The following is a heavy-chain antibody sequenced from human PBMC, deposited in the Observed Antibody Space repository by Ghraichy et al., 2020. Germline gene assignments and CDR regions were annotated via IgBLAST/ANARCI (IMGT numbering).Heavy chain of an antibody. CDR3: ARINSAIVSD. CDR2: VYYTGTT. J-gene: IGHJ4*02. CDR1: GDSINSGAYY. Sequence: SQTLSLTCTVSGDSINSGAYYWGWVRQPPDKGLEWIGSVYYTGTTKDSPSFKSRVSIYIDTSGNQFSLRLTSVTAADTAVYYCARINSAIVSDWGQGTLVTVAS. D-gene: IGHD5/OR15-5a*01. V-gene: IGHV4-39*01.